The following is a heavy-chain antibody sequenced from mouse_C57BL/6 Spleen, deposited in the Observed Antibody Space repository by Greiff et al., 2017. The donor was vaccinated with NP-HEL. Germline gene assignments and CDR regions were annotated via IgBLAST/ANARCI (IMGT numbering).Heavy chain of an antibody. V-gene: IGHV5-9*01. CDR1: GFTFSSYT. D-gene: IGHD1-1*01. J-gene: IGHJ4*01. CDR2: ISGGGGNT. Sequence: EVKVVESGGGLVKPGGSLKLSCAASGFTFSSYTMSWVRQTPEKRLEWVATISGGGGNTYYPDSVKGRFTISRDNAKNTLYLQMSSLRSEDTALYDCARFTTVPHYAMDYWGQGTSVTVSS. CDR3: ARFTTVPHYAMDY.